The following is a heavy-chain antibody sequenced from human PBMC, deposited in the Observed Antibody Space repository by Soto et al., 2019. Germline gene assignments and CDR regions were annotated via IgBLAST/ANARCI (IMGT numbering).Heavy chain of an antibody. Sequence: QVQLVESGGGLVKPGGSLRLSCAASGFTFKNHYMTWIRQAPGKGLEWVSYISDSGSSIYYADSVKGRFTISRDNAKNSLLLEMNSLRGEDTAVYYCARQYSSMLDLWGQGTQVTVSS. D-gene: IGHD6-13*01. CDR2: ISDSGSSI. CDR3: ARQYSSMLDL. CDR1: GFTFKNHY. V-gene: IGHV3-11*01. J-gene: IGHJ4*02.